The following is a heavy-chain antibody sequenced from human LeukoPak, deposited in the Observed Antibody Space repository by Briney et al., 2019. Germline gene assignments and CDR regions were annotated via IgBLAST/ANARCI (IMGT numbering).Heavy chain of an antibody. Sequence: SETLSLTCAVYGGSFSGYYWSWIRQPPGKGLEWIGEINHGGSTNYNPSLKSRVTISVDTSKNQFSLKLSSVTAADTAVYYCARQVGAILEWHMKSPYYGMDVWGQGTTVTVSS. CDR3: ARQVGAILEWHMKSPYYGMDV. CDR1: GGSFSGYY. V-gene: IGHV4-34*01. D-gene: IGHD3-3*01. J-gene: IGHJ6*02. CDR2: INHGGST.